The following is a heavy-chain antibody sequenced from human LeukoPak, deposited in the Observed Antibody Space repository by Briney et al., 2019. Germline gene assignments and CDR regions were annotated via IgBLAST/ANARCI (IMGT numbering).Heavy chain of an antibody. CDR1: GFSFSDYW. Sequence: GGSLRLSCAASGFSFSDYWMSWVRQAPGKGLEWVANIKKDGSEKHYVDSVKGRFTISRDNAKTSLYLQMNSLRAEDTAVYYCARDLSGITGYTYGRGIDYWGQGTLVTVSS. D-gene: IGHD5-18*01. J-gene: IGHJ4*02. CDR3: ARDLSGITGYTYGRGIDY. CDR2: IKKDGSEK. V-gene: IGHV3-7*01.